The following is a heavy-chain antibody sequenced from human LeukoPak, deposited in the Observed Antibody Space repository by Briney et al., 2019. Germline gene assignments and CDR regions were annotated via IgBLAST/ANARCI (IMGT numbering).Heavy chain of an antibody. CDR3: ARGGSGYSYGKIDS. J-gene: IGHJ4*02. Sequence: GGSLRLSCAASGFIFSSYGMHWVRQAPGKGLEWVAFIRYDGINKYYADSVKGRFTVSRDNAKNSLYLQMNSLRDEDTAVYYCARGGSGYSYGKIDSWGQGILVTVSS. D-gene: IGHD5-18*01. CDR1: GFIFSSYG. V-gene: IGHV3-30*02. CDR2: IRYDGINK.